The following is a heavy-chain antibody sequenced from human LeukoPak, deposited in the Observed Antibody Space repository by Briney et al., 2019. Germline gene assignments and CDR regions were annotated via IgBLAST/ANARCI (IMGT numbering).Heavy chain of an antibody. CDR3: AAFVDTTMAPFDY. Sequence: PSETLSLTCSVSGGSISSSYWSWIRQPPGKGLEWIGYIYYSGSTNYNPSLKSRVTISVDTSKNQFSLKLSSVTAADTAVYYCAAFVDTTMAPFDYWGQGTLVTVSS. J-gene: IGHJ4*02. V-gene: IGHV4-59*01. CDR2: IYYSGST. CDR1: GGSISSSY. D-gene: IGHD5-18*01.